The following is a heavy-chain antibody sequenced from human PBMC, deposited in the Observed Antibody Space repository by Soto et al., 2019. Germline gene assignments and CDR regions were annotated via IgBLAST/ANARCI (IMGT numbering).Heavy chain of an antibody. Sequence: SETLSLTCPVSGNSNNIYYWSWIRQSPGKGLEWIGYIYYTGSTNYNPSLKSRVAISTDMSKKKVSLNLRSVTAADTAVYYCASFAGGYNYEYSFDYWGQGALVTVSS. D-gene: IGHD5-18*01. CDR2: IYYTGST. CDR3: ASFAGGYNYEYSFDY. V-gene: IGHV4-59*01. J-gene: IGHJ4*02. CDR1: GNSNNIYY.